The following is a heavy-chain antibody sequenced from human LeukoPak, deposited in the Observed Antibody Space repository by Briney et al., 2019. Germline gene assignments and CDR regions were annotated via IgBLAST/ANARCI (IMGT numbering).Heavy chain of an antibody. Sequence: SETLSLTCTVSGGSISSSSYYWGWIRQPPGKGLEWIGSIYYSGSTYYNPSLKSRVTISVDTSKNQFSLKLSSVTAADTAVYYCARSGYSMGFDYWGQGTLITVSS. D-gene: IGHD6-13*01. CDR3: ARSGYSMGFDY. CDR2: IYYSGST. CDR1: GGSISSSSYY. J-gene: IGHJ4*02. V-gene: IGHV4-39*01.